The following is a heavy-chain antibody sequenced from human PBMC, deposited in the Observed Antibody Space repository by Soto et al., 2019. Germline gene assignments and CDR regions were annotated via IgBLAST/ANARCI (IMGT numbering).Heavy chain of an antibody. V-gene: IGHV3-7*01. CDR2: IKQDGSEK. J-gene: IGHJ3*02. Sequence: WWSLRLSCSASVFTFSSYWMSWFRQAPGKGLEWVANIKQDGSEKYYVDSVKGRFTISRDNAKNSLYLQMNSLRAEDTAVYYCARPGGTPDDAFDIWGQGTMVTVSS. CDR1: VFTFSSYW. CDR3: ARPGGTPDDAFDI. D-gene: IGHD2-15*01.